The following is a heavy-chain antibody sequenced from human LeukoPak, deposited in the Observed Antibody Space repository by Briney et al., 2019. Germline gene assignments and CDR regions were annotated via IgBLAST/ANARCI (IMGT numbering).Heavy chain of an antibody. J-gene: IGHJ5*02. CDR2: ISSSSSYI. D-gene: IGHD4-17*01. Sequence: GGSLRLSCAASGFTFSSYSMNWVRQAPGKGLEWVSSISSSSSYIYYADSVKGRFTISRDNAKNSLYLQMNSLRAEDTAVYYCARERGVTTVTNWLDPWGQGTLVTVSS. CDR3: ARERGVTTVTNWLDP. V-gene: IGHV3-21*01. CDR1: GFTFSSYS.